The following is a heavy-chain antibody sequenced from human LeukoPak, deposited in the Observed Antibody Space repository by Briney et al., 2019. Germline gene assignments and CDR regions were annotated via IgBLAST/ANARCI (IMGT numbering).Heavy chain of an antibody. D-gene: IGHD3-22*01. Sequence: SETLSLTCTVSSGSISTSNYYWGWVRQPPGKALEWIGNIFYSGSTYYSPSLKSRVTISLDTSRNQFSLKLNSVTAADTAVYYCARGSTMIVVVISGNQNDAFDIWGQGTMVTVSS. J-gene: IGHJ3*02. CDR2: IFYSGST. CDR1: SGSISTSNYY. CDR3: ARGSTMIVVVISGNQNDAFDI. V-gene: IGHV4-39*07.